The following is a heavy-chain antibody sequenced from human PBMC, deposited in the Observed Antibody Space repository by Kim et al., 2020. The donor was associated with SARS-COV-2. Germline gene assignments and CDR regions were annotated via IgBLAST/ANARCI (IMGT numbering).Heavy chain of an antibody. J-gene: IGHJ4*02. V-gene: IGHV4-34*01. Sequence: LKGGVTISVATSKNQFSLKLSSVTAADTAVYYCARGSDIAAAGTVIPFDYWGQGTLVTVSS. D-gene: IGHD6-13*01. CDR3: ARGSDIAAAGTVIPFDY.